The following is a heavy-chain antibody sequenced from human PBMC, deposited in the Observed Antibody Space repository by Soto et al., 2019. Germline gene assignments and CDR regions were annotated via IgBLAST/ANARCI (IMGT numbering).Heavy chain of an antibody. D-gene: IGHD3-3*01. CDR1: GFTFGKYW. J-gene: IGHJ4*02. CDR2: IKQDGSEK. V-gene: IGHV3-7*01. Sequence: IPSCAASGFTFGKYWMTWVRQAPGKGLEWVANIKQDGSEKYYLDSVKGRFTISRDNAKNSLYLQMNSLRAEDTAVYYCARGTLWNGYQVSDYWGQGILGSV. CDR3: ARGTLWNGYQVSDY.